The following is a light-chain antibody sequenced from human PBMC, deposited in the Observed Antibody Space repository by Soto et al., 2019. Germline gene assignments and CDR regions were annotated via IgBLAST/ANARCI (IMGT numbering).Light chain of an antibody. V-gene: IGKV1-39*01. CDR2: AAS. CDR3: QQSYSTPWT. Sequence: DIQMTQSPSSLSASVGDRVTITCRASQSISSYLNWYQQKPGKAPKLLIYAASILQSGVPSSFSGSGSGTDFTLTISSLQPEDFATYYCQQSYSTPWTFGQGTKVEIK. J-gene: IGKJ1*01. CDR1: QSISSY.